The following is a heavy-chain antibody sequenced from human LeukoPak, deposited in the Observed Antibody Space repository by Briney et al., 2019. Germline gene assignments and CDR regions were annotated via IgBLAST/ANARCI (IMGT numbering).Heavy chain of an antibody. Sequence: PSETLSLTCTVSGGSISSGGYYWSWIRQHPGKGLEWIGYIYYSGSTYYNPSLKSRVHISVNTSKNQFSLKLTSVTAADTAVYYCAREGPGRGVIGNIDYWGQGTLVTVSS. J-gene: IGHJ4*02. D-gene: IGHD3-10*01. CDR2: IYYSGST. CDR1: GGSISSGGYY. V-gene: IGHV4-31*03. CDR3: AREGPGRGVIGNIDY.